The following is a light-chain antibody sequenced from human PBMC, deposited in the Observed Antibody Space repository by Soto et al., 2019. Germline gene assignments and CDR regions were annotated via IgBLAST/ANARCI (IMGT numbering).Light chain of an antibody. CDR3: CSCVTGSGYV. Sequence: QSALTQPASVSGSPGQSITISCTGTSSDVGGYNYVSWYQQHPGKVPKLMMFDVNTRPSGVSNRFSGSKSGNTASLTISGLQAEDEADYFCCSCVTGSGYVFGTGTKLTVL. J-gene: IGLJ1*01. V-gene: IGLV2-14*01. CDR1: SSDVGGYNY. CDR2: DVN.